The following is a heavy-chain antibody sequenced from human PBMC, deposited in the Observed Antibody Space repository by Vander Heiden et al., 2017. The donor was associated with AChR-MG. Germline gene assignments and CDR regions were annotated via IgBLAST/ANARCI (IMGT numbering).Heavy chain of an antibody. Sequence: EVQLVESGGGLVKPGGSLRLSWPASGFTSRSFWMHWVRQAPGKVLVWVSRIKSDESTTTYADSVRGRFTISRDNAENTLYLQMNSLRAEDTAVYYCARLGAASAAFDIWGQGTMVTVSS. CDR2: IKSDESTT. D-gene: IGHD3-16*01. CDR3: ARLGAASAAFDI. V-gene: IGHV3-74*01. CDR1: GFTSRSFW. J-gene: IGHJ3*02.